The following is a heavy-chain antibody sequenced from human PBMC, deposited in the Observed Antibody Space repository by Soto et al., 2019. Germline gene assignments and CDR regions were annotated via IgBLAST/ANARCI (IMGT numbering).Heavy chain of an antibody. D-gene: IGHD4-17*01. Sequence: ASVKVSCKASGYTFTSYGISWVRQAPGQGLEWMGWISAYNGNTNYAQKLQGRVTMTTDTSTSTAYMELRSLRSDDTAVYYCTTVGSVTTVVTGWGQGTLVTVSS. CDR3: TTVGSVTTVVTG. J-gene: IGHJ4*02. CDR1: GYTFTSYG. CDR2: ISAYNGNT. V-gene: IGHV1-18*01.